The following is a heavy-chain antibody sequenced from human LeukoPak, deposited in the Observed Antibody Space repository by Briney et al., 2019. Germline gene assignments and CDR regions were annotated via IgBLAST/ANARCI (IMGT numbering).Heavy chain of an antibody. J-gene: IGHJ4*02. CDR3: AREIGEFDY. D-gene: IGHD2/OR15-2a*01. Sequence: GGFLRLSCAASGFTFSSYAMSWVRQAAGKGLEWVSSISDSGGSTYYADSVKGRFTISRDNSKNTLYLQMNSLRAEDTAIYYCAREIGEFDYWGQGTLVTASS. V-gene: IGHV3-23*01. CDR1: GFTFSSYA. CDR2: ISDSGGST.